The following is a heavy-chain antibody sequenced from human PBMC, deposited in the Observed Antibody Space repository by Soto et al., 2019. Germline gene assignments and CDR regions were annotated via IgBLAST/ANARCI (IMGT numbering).Heavy chain of an antibody. J-gene: IGHJ4*02. D-gene: IGHD6-19*01. CDR3: AHRQAQGIGLAGTFDS. CDR1: GFSFSTTGVG. V-gene: IGHV2-5*02. Sequence: SGPTLVNPTQSRTPTCTITGFSFSTTGVGVGWIRQPPGKALEWLALIYWDDDKRYSPSLKSRLTITKDTSKNQVVLTMTNMDPVDTATYYCAHRQAQGIGLAGTFDSWGQGTLVTVS. CDR2: IYWDDDK.